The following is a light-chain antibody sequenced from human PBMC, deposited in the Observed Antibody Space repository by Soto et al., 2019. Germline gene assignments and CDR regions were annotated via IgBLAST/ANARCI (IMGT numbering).Light chain of an antibody. Sequence: DIQMTQSPSSLSAYVGDRVTITCRASQAIGNYLNWYQQKPGKAPNLLIFGATTLQSGVPSRFSGSGYGTNFTLIISVLQPEDFAIYYCQQCHATPLTFGQGVRLEIK. CDR3: QQCHATPLT. CDR2: GAT. V-gene: IGKV1-39*01. J-gene: IGKJ5*01. CDR1: QAIGNY.